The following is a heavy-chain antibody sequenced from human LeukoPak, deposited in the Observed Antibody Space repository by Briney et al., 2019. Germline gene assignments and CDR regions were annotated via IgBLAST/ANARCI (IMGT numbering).Heavy chain of an antibody. CDR2: IYYSGST. CDR3: MTGTTLMFGAFDI. CDR1: GGSISSSSYY. Sequence: SETLSLTCTVSGGSISSSSYYWGWIRRPPGKGLEWIGSIYYSGSTYYNPSLKSRVTISVDTSKNQFSLKLSSVTAADTAVYYCMTGTTLMFGAFDIWGQGTMVTVSS. J-gene: IGHJ3*02. D-gene: IGHD1-1*01. V-gene: IGHV4-39*01.